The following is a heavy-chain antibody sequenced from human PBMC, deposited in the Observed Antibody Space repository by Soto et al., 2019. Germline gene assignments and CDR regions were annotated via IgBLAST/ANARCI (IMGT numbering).Heavy chain of an antibody. Sequence: SETLSLTCTVSGGSISSYYWSWIRQPPGKGLEWIGYIYYSGSTNYNPSLKSRVTISVDTSKNQFSLRLSSVTAADTAVYYCARDGITMIAGGAFDIWGQGTMVTVSS. J-gene: IGHJ3*02. CDR1: GGSISSYY. D-gene: IGHD3-22*01. CDR3: ARDGITMIAGGAFDI. CDR2: IYYSGST. V-gene: IGHV4-59*01.